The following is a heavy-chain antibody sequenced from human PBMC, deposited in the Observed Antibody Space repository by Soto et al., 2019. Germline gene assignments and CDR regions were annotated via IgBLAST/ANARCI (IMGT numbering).Heavy chain of an antibody. Sequence: QVQLQESGPGLVKPSETLSLTCTVSGGSISNYYWTWIRQPAGKGLEWIGRIYTSGSTNYKPSLKSRVTMSVDTSKRQFSLELSSVTAADTAIYYCASRYCSSTACYGYLEYWGQGTLVTVSS. D-gene: IGHD2-2*01. CDR1: GGSISNYY. CDR2: IYTSGST. J-gene: IGHJ4*02. CDR3: ASRYCSSTACYGYLEY. V-gene: IGHV4-4*07.